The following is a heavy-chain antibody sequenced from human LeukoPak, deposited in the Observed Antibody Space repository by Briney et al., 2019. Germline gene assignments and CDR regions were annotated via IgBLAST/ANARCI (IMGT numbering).Heavy chain of an antibody. CDR2: IYYSGST. D-gene: IGHD6-13*01. CDR1: GGSISSSSYY. CDR3: ARRAAAGTTLWEFDY. Sequence: PSETLSLTCTVSGGSISSSSYYWGWIRQPPGKGLEWIGSIYYSGSTYYNPSLKSRVTISVDTSKNQFSLKLSSVTAADTAVYYCARRAAAGTTLWEFDYWGQGTLVTVSS. V-gene: IGHV4-39*01. J-gene: IGHJ4*02.